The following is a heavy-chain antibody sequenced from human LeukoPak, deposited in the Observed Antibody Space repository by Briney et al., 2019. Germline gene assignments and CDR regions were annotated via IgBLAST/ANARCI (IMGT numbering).Heavy chain of an antibody. Sequence: SETLSLTCTVSGDSIRNTKYYGGWIRLPPGKGLEWIASIYYTGGTYYNPSLKSRVTMSVDTSKNHFSLSLVSVTAVDTAVYYCASQTSAWSVAYWGQGTLVTVSS. D-gene: IGHD6-19*01. V-gene: IGHV4-39*02. CDR1: GDSIRNTKYY. J-gene: IGHJ4*02. CDR3: ASQTSAWSVAY. CDR2: IYYTGGT.